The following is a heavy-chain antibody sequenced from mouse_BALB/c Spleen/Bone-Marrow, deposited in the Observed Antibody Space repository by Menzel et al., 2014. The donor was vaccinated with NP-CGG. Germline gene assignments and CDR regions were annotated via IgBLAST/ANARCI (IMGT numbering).Heavy chain of an antibody. CDR1: GYTFTDYT. J-gene: IGHJ2*01. CDR3: ARGRWYY. V-gene: IGHV1-22*01. Sequence: VQLKQSGPELVKPGASVKISCKTSGYTFTDYTLHWVKQSHGKSLEWIGGVNPNIGGTSYNQKFKGKASLTVNKSSTTAYMELRSLTSEASALYYCARGRWYYWGQGTALTVSS. CDR2: VNPNIGGT. D-gene: IGHD2-3*01.